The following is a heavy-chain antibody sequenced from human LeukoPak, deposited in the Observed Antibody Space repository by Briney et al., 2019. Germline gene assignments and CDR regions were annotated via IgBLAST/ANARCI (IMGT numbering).Heavy chain of an antibody. J-gene: IGHJ3*01. CDR2: IYYSGST. Sequence: SETLSLTCTVSGGSISSSSYYWGWIRQPPGKGLEWIGSIYYSGSTYYNPSLKSRVTISVDTSKNQFSLKLSSVAAADTAVYYCASFHWWEPSQYYWGQGTMVTVSS. V-gene: IGHV4-39*07. CDR3: ASFHWWEPSQYY. CDR1: GGSISSSSYY. D-gene: IGHD1-26*01.